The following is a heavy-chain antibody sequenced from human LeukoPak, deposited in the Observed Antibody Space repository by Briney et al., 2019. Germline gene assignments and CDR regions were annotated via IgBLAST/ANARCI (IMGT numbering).Heavy chain of an antibody. Sequence: ASVKVSCKASGYTFTSYDINWVRQATGQGLEWMGWMNPNSGNTGYAQKFQGRVTITRNTSISTAYMELRSLRSDDTAVYYCASPYSSSFDAFDIWGQGTMVTVSS. D-gene: IGHD6-13*01. CDR1: GYTFTSYD. CDR2: MNPNSGNT. V-gene: IGHV1-8*03. J-gene: IGHJ3*02. CDR3: ASPYSSSFDAFDI.